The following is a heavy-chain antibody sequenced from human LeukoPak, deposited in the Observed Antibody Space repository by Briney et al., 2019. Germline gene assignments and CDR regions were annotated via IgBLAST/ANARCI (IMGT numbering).Heavy chain of an antibody. D-gene: IGHD3-10*01. CDR3: ARGRITMVRGVIRAYYYMDV. Sequence: KPSETLSLTCAVYGGSFSGYYWSWIRQPPGKGLEWIGEINHSGSTNYNPPLKSRVTISVDTSKNQFSLKLSSVTAADTAVYYCARGRITMVRGVIRAYYYMDVWGKGTTVTVSS. CDR1: GGSFSGYY. CDR2: INHSGST. J-gene: IGHJ6*03. V-gene: IGHV4-34*01.